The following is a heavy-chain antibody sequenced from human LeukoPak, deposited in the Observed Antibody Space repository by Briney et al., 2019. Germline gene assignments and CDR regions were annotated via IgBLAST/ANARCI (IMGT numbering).Heavy chain of an antibody. D-gene: IGHD1-7*01. CDR2: TYYSGST. Sequence: SETLSLTCTVSGGSISTSSYYWSWIRQPPGKGLEWIGYTYYSGSTNYNPSLKSRVTISVDTSKNQFSLKLSSVTAADTAVYYCARVSPPQYNWNYLIQCCYFDYWGQGTLGTVSS. V-gene: IGHV4-61*01. CDR3: ARVSPPQYNWNYLIQCCYFDY. J-gene: IGHJ4*02. CDR1: GGSISTSSYY.